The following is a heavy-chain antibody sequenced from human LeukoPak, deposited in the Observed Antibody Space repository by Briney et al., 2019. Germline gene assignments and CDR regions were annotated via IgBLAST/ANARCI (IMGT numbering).Heavy chain of an antibody. CDR1: GFTFSTYW. Sequence: GGSLRLSCAASGFTFSTYWMSWVRQAPGKGLEWVANIKQDGSEKYYVDSVKGRFTISRDNAKNSLYLQMNTLRPEDTAVYYCARDPSLTIFGVVVDYWGQGTLVTVSS. V-gene: IGHV3-7*01. CDR3: ARDPSLTIFGVVVDY. CDR2: IKQDGSEK. J-gene: IGHJ4*02. D-gene: IGHD3-3*01.